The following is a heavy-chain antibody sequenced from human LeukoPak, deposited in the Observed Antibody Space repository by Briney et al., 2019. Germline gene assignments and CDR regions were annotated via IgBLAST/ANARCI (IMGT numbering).Heavy chain of an antibody. D-gene: IGHD4-11*01. J-gene: IGHJ4*02. CDR2: FDPEDGET. CDR1: GYTLTELS. CDR3: ARDLRGYSNYYYFDY. Sequence: ASVKVSCKVSGYTLTELSVHWVRQAPGKGLEWIGGFDPEDGETIYAQKFQGRVTMTEDTSTDTAYMELSSLRSEDTAVYYCARDLRGYSNYYYFDYWGQGTLVTVSS. V-gene: IGHV1-24*01.